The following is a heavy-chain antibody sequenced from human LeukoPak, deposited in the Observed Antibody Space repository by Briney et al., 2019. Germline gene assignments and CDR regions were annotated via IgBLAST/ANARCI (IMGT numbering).Heavy chain of an antibody. D-gene: IGHD3-16*01. CDR2: MNPNSGNT. J-gene: IGHJ6*03. CDR3: ARDGGGDYYYYMDV. V-gene: IGHV1-8*03. CDR1: GYTFTGYD. Sequence: ASVKVSCKASGYTFTGYDINWVRQATGQGLEWMGWMNPNSGNTGYAQKFQGRVTITWDTSISTAYMELSSLRSEDTAVYYCARDGGGDYYYYMDVWGKGTTVTVSS.